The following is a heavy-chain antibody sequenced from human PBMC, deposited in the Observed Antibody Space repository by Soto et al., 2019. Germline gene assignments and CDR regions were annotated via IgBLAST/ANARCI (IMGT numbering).Heavy chain of an antibody. CDR3: ARDTLSSSWYGGREYGMDV. CDR1: GFTFSSYS. CDR2: ISSSSSYI. V-gene: IGHV3-21*01. D-gene: IGHD6-13*01. Sequence: GGSLRLSCAASGFTFSSYSMNWVRQAPGKGLEWVSSISSSSSYIYYADSVKGRFTISRDNAKNSLYLQMKSLRAEDTAVYYCARDTLSSSWYGGREYGMDVWGQGTTVTVSS. J-gene: IGHJ6*02.